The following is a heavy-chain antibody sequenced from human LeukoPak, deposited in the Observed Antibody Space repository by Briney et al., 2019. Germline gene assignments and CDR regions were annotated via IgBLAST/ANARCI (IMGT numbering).Heavy chain of an antibody. CDR3: AAFSSWYSPYGY. J-gene: IGHJ4*02. CDR1: GFTFSRYW. Sequence: GGSLRLSCAASGFTFSRYWMHWVRQVPGKGLVWVSRINPDGSSSTYADSVKGRFTISRDNAKNTLYVQMNSLTVEDTAVYYCAAFSSWYSPYGYWGQGTLVTVSS. CDR2: INPDGSSS. V-gene: IGHV3-74*01. D-gene: IGHD6-13*01.